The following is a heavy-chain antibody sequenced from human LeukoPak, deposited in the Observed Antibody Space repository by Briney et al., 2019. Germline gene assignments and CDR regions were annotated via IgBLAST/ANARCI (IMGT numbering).Heavy chain of an antibody. CDR3: ARHDRGDYGSLNY. Sequence: PSETLSLTCTVSGGSISSYYWSWIRQPPGEGLEWIGYIYYSGSTNYNPSLKSRVTISVDTSKNQFSLKLTSVTAADTAVYHCARHDRGDYGSLNYWGQGTLVTVSS. CDR2: IYYSGST. CDR1: GGSISSYY. D-gene: IGHD4-17*01. V-gene: IGHV4-59*08. J-gene: IGHJ4*02.